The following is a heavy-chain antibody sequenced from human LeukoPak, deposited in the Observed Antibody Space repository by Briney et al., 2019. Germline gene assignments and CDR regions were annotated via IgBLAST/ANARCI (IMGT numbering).Heavy chain of an antibody. V-gene: IGHV3-23*01. D-gene: IGHD6-13*01. CDR1: GFTFSSYA. CDR3: ASLEGIAAAIDY. J-gene: IGHJ4*02. Sequence: GGSLRLSCAASGFTFSSYAMSWVRQVPGKGLEWVSVISGSGDNTYYADSVKGRFTISRDNSKNTLYLQMNSLRAEDTAVYYCASLEGIAAAIDYWGQGTLVTVSS. CDR2: ISGSGDNT.